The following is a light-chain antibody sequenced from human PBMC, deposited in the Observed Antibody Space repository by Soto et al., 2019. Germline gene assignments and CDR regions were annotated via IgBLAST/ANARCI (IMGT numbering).Light chain of an antibody. CDR3: QQYKNWPWT. Sequence: VVVTQSSATLSLSPEERATLSCRASQSVSSYLAWYQQQPGQAPRLLIHGASTRATGFPARVSGRGSGTDLTITSSSLQSEDVAIEYGQQYKNWPWTFGHGTRLEI. CDR1: QSVSSY. J-gene: IGKJ5*01. V-gene: IGKV3-15*01. CDR2: GAS.